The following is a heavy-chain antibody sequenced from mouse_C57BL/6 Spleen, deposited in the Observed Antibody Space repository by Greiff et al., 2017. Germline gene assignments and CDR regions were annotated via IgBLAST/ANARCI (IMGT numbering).Heavy chain of an antibody. CDR1: GFTFSSYA. D-gene: IGHD1-1*01. CDR3: TREGTVVAFDY. J-gene: IGHJ2*01. Sequence: EVQGVESGEGLVKPGGSLKLSCAASGFTFSSYAMSWVRQTPEKRLEWVAYISSGGDYIYYADTVKGRFTISRDNARNTLYLQMSSLKSEDTAMYYCTREGTVVAFDYWGQGTTLTVSS. CDR2: ISSGGDYI. V-gene: IGHV5-9-1*02.